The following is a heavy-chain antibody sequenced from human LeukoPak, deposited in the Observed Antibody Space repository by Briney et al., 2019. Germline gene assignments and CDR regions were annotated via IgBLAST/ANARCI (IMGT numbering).Heavy chain of an antibody. CDR3: ARGMVRGAQILY. V-gene: IGHV3-21*01. CDR2: ISGSGDTT. Sequence: KAGGSLRLSCAASRFTFSSYTMSWVRQAPGKGLEWVSAISGSGDTTYYADSVKGRFTISRDNAKNSLYLQMNSLRAEDTAVYYCARGMVRGAQILYWGQGTLVTVSS. CDR1: RFTFSSYT. D-gene: IGHD3-10*01. J-gene: IGHJ4*02.